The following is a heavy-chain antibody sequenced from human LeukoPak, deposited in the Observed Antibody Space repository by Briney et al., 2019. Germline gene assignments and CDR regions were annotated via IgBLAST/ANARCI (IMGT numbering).Heavy chain of an antibody. CDR3: ARDIGRRGVRYFDY. CDR1: GFTFDDYG. Sequence: GGSLRLSCAASGFTFDDYGMSWVRQAPGKGLEWVSGINWNGGSTGYADSVKGRFTISRDNSKNTLYLQMNSLRAEDTAVYYCARDIGRRGVRYFDYWGQGTLVTVSS. CDR2: INWNGGST. V-gene: IGHV3-20*04. J-gene: IGHJ4*02. D-gene: IGHD2-15*01.